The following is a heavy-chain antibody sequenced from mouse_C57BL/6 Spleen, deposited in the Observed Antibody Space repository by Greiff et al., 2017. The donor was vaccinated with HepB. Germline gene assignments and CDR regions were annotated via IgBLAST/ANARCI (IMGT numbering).Heavy chain of an antibody. Sequence: QVQLQQSGAELVRPGTSVKVSCKASGYAFTNYLIEWVKQRPGQGLEWIGVINPGSGGTNYNEKFKGKATLTADKSSSTAYMQLSSLTSEDSAVYFCARERPNYYAMDYWGQGTSVTVSS. CDR3: ARERPNYYAMDY. J-gene: IGHJ4*01. CDR2: INPGSGGT. CDR1: GYAFTNYL. V-gene: IGHV1-54*01.